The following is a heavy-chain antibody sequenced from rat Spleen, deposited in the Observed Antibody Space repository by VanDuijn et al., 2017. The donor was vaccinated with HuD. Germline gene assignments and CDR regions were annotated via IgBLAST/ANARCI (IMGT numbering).Heavy chain of an antibody. V-gene: IGHV3-1*01. D-gene: IGHD4-3*01. CDR1: DYSITSNY. CDR2: ITYSGST. J-gene: IGHJ2*01. Sequence: EVQLRESGPGLVKPSQSLSLTCSVTDYSITSNYWGWIRKFPENKMEWVGYITYSGSTSYNPSLKSRISITRDTSNNQFFLQLNSVTTEDTATYFCVREEFGVRYWGQGVMVTVSS. CDR3: VREEFGVRY.